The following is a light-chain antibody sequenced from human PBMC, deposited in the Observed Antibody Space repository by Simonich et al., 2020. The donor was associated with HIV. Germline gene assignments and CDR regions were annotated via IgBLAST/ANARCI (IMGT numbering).Light chain of an antibody. CDR2: LNSDGRN. CDR1: SGPSSDA. Sequence: QLVLTQSPSASASLGASVKLPCTLSSGPSSDAIAWPQQRPEKGPRDLMKLNSDGRNSKGDGIPDRFSGSSSGAERYLTISSLQSEDEADYYCQTWGTGIRVFGGGTKLTVL. J-gene: IGLJ3*02. V-gene: IGLV4-69*01. CDR3: QTWGTGIRV.